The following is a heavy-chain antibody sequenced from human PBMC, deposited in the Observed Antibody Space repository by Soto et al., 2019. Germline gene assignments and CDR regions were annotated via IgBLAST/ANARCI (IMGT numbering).Heavy chain of an antibody. CDR3: ARGHGSYYVTHYYYGMDV. V-gene: IGHV3-30-3*01. Sequence: SGGAPRLSSAAPGFSFRSYSIQWVRPAPSKGVEWVAVISYDGSNKYYADSVKGRFTISRDNSKNTLYLQMNSLRAEDTAVYYCARGHGSYYVTHYYYGMDVWGQGTTVTVSS. J-gene: IGHJ6*02. CDR2: ISYDGSNK. CDR1: GFSFRSYS. D-gene: IGHD1-26*01.